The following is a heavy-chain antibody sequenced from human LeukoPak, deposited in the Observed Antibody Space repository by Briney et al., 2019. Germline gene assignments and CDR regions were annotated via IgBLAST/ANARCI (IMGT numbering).Heavy chain of an antibody. CDR1: GFTFSSYV. D-gene: IGHD3-10*01. J-gene: IGHJ4*02. CDR2: ISGSGGST. CDR3: AKEGDYYYGSGSYYNRDYFDY. V-gene: IGHV3-23*01. Sequence: GGSLRLSCAASGFTFSSYVMSWVRQAPGKGLEWVSAISGSGGSTYYADSVKGRFTISRDNSKNTLYLQMNSLRAEDTAVYYCAKEGDYYYGSGSYYNRDYFDYWGQGTLVTVSS.